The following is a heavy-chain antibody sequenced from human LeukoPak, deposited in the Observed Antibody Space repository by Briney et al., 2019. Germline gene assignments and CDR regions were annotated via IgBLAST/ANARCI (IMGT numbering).Heavy chain of an antibody. V-gene: IGHV1-18*01. CDR3: AREAVVPAAIFLDY. J-gene: IGHJ4*02. CDR1: GYTFSSSG. Sequence: ASVKVSCKTSGYTFSSSGISWVRQAPGQGLEWMGWISAYNGNTDYEKKLQGRVTMTTDTSTSTAYMELRSLRSDDTAVYYCAREAVVPAAIFLDYWGQGTLVTVSS. D-gene: IGHD2-2*02. CDR2: ISAYNGNT.